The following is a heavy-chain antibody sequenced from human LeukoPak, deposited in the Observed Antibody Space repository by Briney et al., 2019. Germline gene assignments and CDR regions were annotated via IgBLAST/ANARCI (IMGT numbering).Heavy chain of an antibody. CDR3: ARDSHYYDSSGEGNSAFDI. J-gene: IGHJ3*02. D-gene: IGHD3-22*01. V-gene: IGHV3-30*14. CDR2: ISYDGSNK. Sequence: GGSLRLSCAASGFTFSSYAMHWVRQAPGKGLEWVAVISYDGSNKYYADSVKGRFTISRDNSKNTLYLQMNSLRAEDTAVYYCARDSHYYDSSGEGNSAFDIWGQGTMVTVSS. CDR1: GFTFSSYA.